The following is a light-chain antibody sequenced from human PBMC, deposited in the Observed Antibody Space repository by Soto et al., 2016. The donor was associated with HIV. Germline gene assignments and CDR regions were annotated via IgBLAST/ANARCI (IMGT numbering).Light chain of an antibody. J-gene: IGKJ4*01. CDR2: AAS. CDR3: QQANGFPLLT. V-gene: IGKV1-12*01. CDR1: QDISSW. Sequence: DIQMTQSPSSLSASVGDGVTITCRASQDISSWLAWYQQKPGKAPKLLIYAASNLQSGVPSRFSGSGSGTDFTLTISSLQPEDFATYYCQQANGFPLLTFGGGTKVEIK.